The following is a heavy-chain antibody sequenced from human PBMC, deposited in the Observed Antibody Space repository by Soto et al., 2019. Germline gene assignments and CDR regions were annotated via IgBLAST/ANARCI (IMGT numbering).Heavy chain of an antibody. V-gene: IGHV3-30*18. D-gene: IGHD3-10*01. CDR3: AKERRVRGIAYGRDV. CDR1: KFTFSSYG. CDR2: ISYDGSNK. Sequence: QVQLLESGGGVAQPGRSLRLSCAASKFTFSSYGMHWVRQAPGKGLEWVAVISYDGSNKYYTDSVKGRFTISRDNSKNTLYLQMTRLRAEDTAIYYCAKERRVRGIAYGRDVWGEGTTVTVSS. J-gene: IGHJ6*04.